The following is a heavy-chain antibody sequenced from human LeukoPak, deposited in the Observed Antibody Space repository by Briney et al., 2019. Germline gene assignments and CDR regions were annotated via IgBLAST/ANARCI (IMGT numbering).Heavy chain of an antibody. CDR2: IYYSGST. J-gene: IGHJ2*01. CDR3: ARHGSYCSSTSCPHRYFDL. Sequence: PSETLSLTCTVSGGSISSSSYYWGWIRQPPGKGLEWIGSIYYSGSTYYNPSLKSRVTISVDTSKNQFSLKLSSVTAADTAVYYCARHGSYCSSTSCPHRYFDLWGRGTLVTVSS. D-gene: IGHD2-2*01. CDR1: GGSISSSSYY. V-gene: IGHV4-39*01.